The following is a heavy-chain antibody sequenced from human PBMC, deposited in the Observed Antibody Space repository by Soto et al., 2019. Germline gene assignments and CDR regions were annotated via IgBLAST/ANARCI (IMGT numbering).Heavy chain of an antibody. Sequence: QVQLVQSGAEEKKPGASVKVSCKASGYTFTSYAMHWVRQAPGQRLEWMGWINAGNGNTKYSQKFQGRVTITRDTSASTAYMELSSLRSEDTAVYYCARSIVVVTALDYWGKVTLVTVSA. CDR3: ARSIVVVTALDY. CDR2: INAGNGNT. V-gene: IGHV1-3*05. D-gene: IGHD2-21*02. J-gene: IGHJ4*02. CDR1: GYTFTSYA.